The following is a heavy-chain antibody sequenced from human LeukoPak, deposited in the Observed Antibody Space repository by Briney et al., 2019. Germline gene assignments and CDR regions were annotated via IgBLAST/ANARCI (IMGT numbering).Heavy chain of an antibody. CDR3: ARLIAVAGTDFDY. J-gene: IGHJ4*02. V-gene: IGHV4-61*01. Sequence: SETLSLTCTVSGGSVSSGSYYWSWIRQPPGKGLEWIGYIYYSGSTNYNPSLKSRVTISVDTSKNQFSLKLSSVTAADTAVYYCARLIAVAGTDFDYWAREPWSPSPQ. CDR2: IYYSGST. CDR1: GGSVSSGSYY. D-gene: IGHD6-19*01.